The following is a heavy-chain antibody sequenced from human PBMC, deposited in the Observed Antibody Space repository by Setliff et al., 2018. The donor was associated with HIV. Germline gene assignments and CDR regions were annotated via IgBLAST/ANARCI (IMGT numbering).Heavy chain of an antibody. Sequence: PSETLSLTCAVSGYSISSGYYWGWIRQPPGKGLEWIGSIYHSGSTYYNPSLKSRVTISVDTSKNEFSLKLSSVSAADTARYYCVRHDCGGDCSINWFDPWGQGTLVTVSS. J-gene: IGHJ5*02. D-gene: IGHD2-21*02. V-gene: IGHV4-38-2*01. CDR3: VRHDCGGDCSINWFDP. CDR1: GYSISSGYY. CDR2: IYHSGST.